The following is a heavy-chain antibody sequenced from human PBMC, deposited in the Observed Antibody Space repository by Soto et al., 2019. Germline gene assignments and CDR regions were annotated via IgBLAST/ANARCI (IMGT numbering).Heavy chain of an antibody. V-gene: IGHV4-59*01. Sequence: QVQLQESGPGLVKPSETLSLTCAVSGGSISGYYWSWIRQPPGKRLEWIGYIYYSGYTNYNPSLKSRVTSSVDRSKNQFSLELRSVNASDTAVYYCARDSVGSGYDWGQGTLVTVSS. D-gene: IGHD5-12*01. J-gene: IGHJ4*02. CDR2: IYYSGYT. CDR1: GGSISGYY. CDR3: ARDSVGSGYD.